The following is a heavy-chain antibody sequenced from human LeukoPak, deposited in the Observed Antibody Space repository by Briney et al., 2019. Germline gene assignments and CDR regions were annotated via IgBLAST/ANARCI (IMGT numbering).Heavy chain of an antibody. V-gene: IGHV4-34*01. CDR3: ARAPLDTLGDPDAFDI. J-gene: IGHJ3*02. Sequence: SETLSLTCAVYGGSFSGYYWSWIRQPPGKGLEWIGEINHSGSTNYNPSLKSRVTISVDTSKNQFSLKLSSVTAADTAVYYCARAPLDTLGDPDAFDIWGQGTMVTVSS. CDR1: GGSFSGYY. CDR2: INHSGST. D-gene: IGHD3-16*01.